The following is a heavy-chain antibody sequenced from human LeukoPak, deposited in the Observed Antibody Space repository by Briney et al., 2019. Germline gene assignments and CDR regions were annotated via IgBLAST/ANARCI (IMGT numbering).Heavy chain of an antibody. J-gene: IGHJ4*02. D-gene: IGHD1-26*01. V-gene: IGHV3-23*01. CDR3: AKEGYSGSYLDY. CDR1: GFTFSSYA. CDR2: ISGSYNST. Sequence: PGGSLRLSCAASGFTFSSYAMSWVRQAPGKGLEWVSAISGSYNSTYYADSVKGRFTISRDNSKNTLYLQMNSLRAEDTAVYYCAKEGYSGSYLDYWGQGTLVTVSS.